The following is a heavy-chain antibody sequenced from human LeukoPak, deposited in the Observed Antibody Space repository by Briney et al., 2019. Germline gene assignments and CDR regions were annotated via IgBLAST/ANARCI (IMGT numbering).Heavy chain of an antibody. Sequence: GGSLRLSCAASGFTFSSYGMHWVRQAPGKGLEWVAVIWYDGSNKYYADSVKGRFTISRDNSKNTLYLQMNSLRAEDTRVYYCAKNSQQWRVVENYFDDWGQGTLVTVSS. CDR3: AKNSQQWRVVENYFDD. V-gene: IGHV3-33*03. J-gene: IGHJ4*02. D-gene: IGHD6-19*01. CDR2: IWYDGSNK. CDR1: GFTFSSYG.